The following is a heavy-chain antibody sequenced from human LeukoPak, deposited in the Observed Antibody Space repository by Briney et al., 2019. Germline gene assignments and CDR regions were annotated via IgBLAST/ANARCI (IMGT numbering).Heavy chain of an antibody. D-gene: IGHD2-15*01. CDR2: IYHSGST. CDR1: GGSISSGGYS. Sequence: SGTLSLTCAVSGGSISSGGYSWSWIRQPPGKGLEWIGYIYHSGSTYYNPSLKSRVTISVDRSKNQFSLKLSSVTAADTAVYYCARVSASGGSWGNFDYWGQGTLVTVSS. J-gene: IGHJ4*02. CDR3: ARVSASGGSWGNFDY. V-gene: IGHV4-30-2*01.